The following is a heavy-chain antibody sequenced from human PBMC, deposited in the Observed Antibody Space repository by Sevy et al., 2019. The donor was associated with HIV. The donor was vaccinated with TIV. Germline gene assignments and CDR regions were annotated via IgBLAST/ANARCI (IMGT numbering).Heavy chain of an antibody. CDR1: GFTFSSYW. CDR2: VNSDGSST. Sequence: GGSLRLSCAASGFTFSSYWMHWVRQAPGKGPVWVSGVNSDGSSTNYADSVKGRFTMSTDSAKNTLYLQMNSLGAEATAVYFCVAANTWQDYWGQGTLVTVSS. J-gene: IGHJ4*02. CDR3: VAANTWQDY. D-gene: IGHD2-15*01. V-gene: IGHV3-74*01.